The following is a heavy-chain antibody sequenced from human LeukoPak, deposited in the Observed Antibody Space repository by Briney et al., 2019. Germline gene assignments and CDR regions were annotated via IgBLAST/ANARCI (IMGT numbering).Heavy chain of an antibody. V-gene: IGHV4-39*01. J-gene: IGHJ4*02. CDR1: GGSISNSDYY. Sequence: SETLSLTCTVSGGSISNSDYYWDWIRQPPGKGLEWIGSINYRGSTYYNPSLESRVTISVDTSKNQFSLKLSSVTAADTAVYYCARGLKDRKYFDYWGQGTLVTVSS. CDR2: INYRGST. D-gene: IGHD1-14*01. CDR3: ARGLKDRKYFDY.